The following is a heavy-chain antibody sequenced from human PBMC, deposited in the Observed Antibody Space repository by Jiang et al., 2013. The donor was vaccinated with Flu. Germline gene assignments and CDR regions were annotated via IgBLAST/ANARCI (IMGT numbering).Heavy chain of an antibody. V-gene: IGHV4-30-4*01. CDR2: TYNNGDT. Sequence: GSGLVKPSQTLSLTCSVSGVSISSGDYFWNWIRQPPGRGLEWITYTYNNGDTYYNPSLKSRVTISVDTSKNQFSPKVNSVTAADTAVYYCAAATSVTMWAFDIWGPRDNGPRXF. CDR3: AAATSVTMWAFDI. D-gene: IGHD3-10*02. J-gene: IGHJ3*02. CDR1: GVSISSGDYF.